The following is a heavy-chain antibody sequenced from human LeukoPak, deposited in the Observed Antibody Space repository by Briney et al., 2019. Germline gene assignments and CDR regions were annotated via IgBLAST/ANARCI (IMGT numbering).Heavy chain of an antibody. CDR1: GFTFSNYA. CDR2: ISKTGDAT. J-gene: IGHJ4*02. D-gene: IGHD2-21*02. V-gene: IGHV3-23*01. Sequence: PGGSLRLSCAASGFTFSNYAMSWVRQAPGKGLEWVSAISKTGDATWYPDSVKGRFTISRDKSKNILYLQMNGLRAEDTALYYCARDRDFPRDQLDYWGQGTLVTVSS. CDR3: ARDRDFPRDQLDY.